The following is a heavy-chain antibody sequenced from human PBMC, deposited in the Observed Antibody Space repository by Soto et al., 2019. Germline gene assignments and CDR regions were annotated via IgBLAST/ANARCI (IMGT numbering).Heavy chain of an antibody. V-gene: IGHV3-30-3*01. CDR1: GFTFSSYA. J-gene: IGHJ3*02. CDR3: ARAPGYYDSSGYRRDYDAFDI. CDR2: ISYDGSNK. Sequence: QVQLVESGGGVVQPGRSLRLSCAASGFTFSSYAMHWVRQAPGKGLEWVAVISYDGSNKYYADSVKGRFTISRDNSKNTLYLQMNSLRAEDTAVYYCARAPGYYDSSGYRRDYDAFDIWGQGTIVTVSS. D-gene: IGHD3-22*01.